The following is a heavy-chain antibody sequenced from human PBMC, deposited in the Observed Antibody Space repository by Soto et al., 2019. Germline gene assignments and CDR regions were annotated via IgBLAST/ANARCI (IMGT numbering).Heavy chain of an antibody. J-gene: IGHJ4*02. CDR2: IFYSGST. Sequence: SETLSLTCTVSGGSVSSGGYYWSWIRQHPGKGLERIGYIFYSGSTYYSPSLKSRIFISVDTSKNEVSLNLSSVTAADTAVYYCASSRGGDYFDYWGKGTLVTVSS. CDR3: ASSRGGDYFDY. D-gene: IGHD3-10*01. CDR1: GGSVSSGGYY. V-gene: IGHV4-31*02.